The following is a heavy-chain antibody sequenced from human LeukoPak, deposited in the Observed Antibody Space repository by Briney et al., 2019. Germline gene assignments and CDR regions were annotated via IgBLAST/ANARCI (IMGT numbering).Heavy chain of an antibody. CDR3: AREGGSSSKYYYYYYMDV. Sequence: GGSLRLSCAASGFTLSSYSMNWVRQAPGKGLEWVSSISSSSSYIYYADSVKGRFTISRDNAKNSLYLQMNSLRAEDTAVYYCAREGGSSSKYYYYYYMDVWGKGTTVTVSS. V-gene: IGHV3-21*01. CDR1: GFTLSSYS. D-gene: IGHD6-6*01. J-gene: IGHJ6*03. CDR2: ISSSSSYI.